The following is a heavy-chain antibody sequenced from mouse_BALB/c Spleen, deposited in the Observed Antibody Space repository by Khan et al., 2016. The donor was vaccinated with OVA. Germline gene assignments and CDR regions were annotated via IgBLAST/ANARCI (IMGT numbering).Heavy chain of an antibody. V-gene: IGHV2-2*02. J-gene: IGHJ3*01. CDR1: GFSLTTYG. D-gene: IGHD2-4*01. CDR2: IWSGGST. Sequence: QIQLVQSGPGLVQSSQSLSITCTVSGFSLTTYGVHWVRQSPGKGLEWLGVIWSGGSTDYNAPFISRLSISKDSSKSQVFFKMNSLQVNDTAIYYCARNYDYDEGLAYWGQGTLVTVSA. CDR3: ARNYDYDEGLAY.